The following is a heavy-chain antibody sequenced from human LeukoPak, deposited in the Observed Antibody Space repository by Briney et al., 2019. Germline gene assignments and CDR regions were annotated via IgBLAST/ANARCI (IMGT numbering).Heavy chain of an antibody. V-gene: IGHV3-53*01. CDR2: IYSGGNT. J-gene: IGHJ4*02. D-gene: IGHD6-19*01. Sequence: GGSLRLSCAASGFSVSVNYMSWVRPAPGKGLEWVSVIYSGGNTDYADSVKGRFTISRDNSKNTLYLQMSSLRAEDTALYYCARDGGSGWSSAFLDHWGQGTLVTVSS. CDR3: ARDGGSGWSSAFLDH. CDR1: GFSVSVNY.